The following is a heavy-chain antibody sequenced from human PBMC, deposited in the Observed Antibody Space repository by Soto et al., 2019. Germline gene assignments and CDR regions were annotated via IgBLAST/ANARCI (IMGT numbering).Heavy chain of an antibody. Sequence: QVQLLESGGGVVQPGRYLRLSCAASGFTFSSYGMHWVRQAPGKGLEWVAVIWYDGSNKYYADSVKGRFTISRDNSKNTLYLQMNSLRAEDTAVYYCARDLGDIVVVPAARGGDYYGMDVWGQGTTVTVSS. CDR3: ARDLGDIVVVPAARGGDYYGMDV. D-gene: IGHD2-2*01. V-gene: IGHV3-33*01. CDR1: GFTFSSYG. J-gene: IGHJ6*02. CDR2: IWYDGSNK.